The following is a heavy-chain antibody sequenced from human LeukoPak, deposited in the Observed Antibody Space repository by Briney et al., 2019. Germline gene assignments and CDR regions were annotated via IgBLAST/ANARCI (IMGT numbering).Heavy chain of an antibody. D-gene: IGHD4-17*01. V-gene: IGHV4-61*02. CDR2: IYTSGST. CDR1: GGSISSGSYY. J-gene: IGHJ5*02. Sequence: PSETLSLTCTVSGGSISSGSYYWSWIRQPAGKGLEWIGRIYTSGSTNYNPSLKSRVTMSVDTSKNQFSLKLSSVTAADTAVYYCARGWTVTNVDWFDPWGQGTLVTVSS. CDR3: ARGWTVTNVDWFDP.